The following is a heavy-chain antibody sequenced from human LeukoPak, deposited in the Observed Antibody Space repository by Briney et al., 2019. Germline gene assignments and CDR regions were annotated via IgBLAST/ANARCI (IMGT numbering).Heavy chain of an antibody. V-gene: IGHV3-72*01. CDR3: ARGYNSFDS. CDR1: GFTFRDTS. Sequence: GGSLGLSCAASGFTFRDTSMTGVRRAQGKGLDGVGRTRNKANSYTTVYAASVKGRFTISRDESENSLLLQMNSLKTEDTAVYYCARGYNSFDSWGQGTLVTVSS. D-gene: IGHD1-1*01. J-gene: IGHJ4*02. CDR2: TRNKANSYTT.